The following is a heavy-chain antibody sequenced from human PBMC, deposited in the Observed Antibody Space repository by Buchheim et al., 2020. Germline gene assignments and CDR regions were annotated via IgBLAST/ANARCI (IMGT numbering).Heavy chain of an antibody. CDR2: INQDGSEK. Sequence: EVQLVESGGGLVQPGGSLRLSCVASEYSFSSYWMTRVRQAPGKGLEWVANINQDGSEKYYVDSVKGRFTISRDNAKKSLYIQMNSLRAEDTAVYFCAGCGGDCYTVDHWGQGTL. CDR3: AGCGGDCYTVDH. J-gene: IGHJ4*02. D-gene: IGHD2-21*02. V-gene: IGHV3-7*03. CDR1: EYSFSSYW.